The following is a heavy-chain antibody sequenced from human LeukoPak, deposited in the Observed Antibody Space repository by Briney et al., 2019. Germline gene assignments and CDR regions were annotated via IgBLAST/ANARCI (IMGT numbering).Heavy chain of an antibody. CDR1: DGSFSGYY. Sequence: SETLSLTCAVYDGSFSGYYWSWIRQPPGKGLEWIGEINHSGSTNYNPSLKSRVTISVDTSKNQFSLKLSSVTAADTAVYYCARQRRVTIFGVVRPARAFDIWGQGTMVTVSS. V-gene: IGHV4-34*01. CDR2: INHSGST. D-gene: IGHD3-3*01. J-gene: IGHJ3*02. CDR3: ARQRRVTIFGVVRPARAFDI.